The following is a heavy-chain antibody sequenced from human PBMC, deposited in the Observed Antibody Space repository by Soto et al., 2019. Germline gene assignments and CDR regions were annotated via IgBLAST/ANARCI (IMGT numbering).Heavy chain of an antibody. J-gene: IGHJ4*02. D-gene: IGHD3-3*01. CDR2: IDWNDDK. CDR1: GFSLGTSGVR. Sequence: SGPTLVNPTQTLTLTCTFSGFSLGTSGVRVTWIRQAPGKALEWLARIDWNDDKIYSTSLKTRLTISKDTSKNQVVLTTTNMDPVDTATYYCTRAGVYYDFWSGSSLGAGYFEYWGQGTLVTVSS. V-gene: IGHV2-70*04. CDR3: TRAGVYYDFWSGSSLGAGYFEY.